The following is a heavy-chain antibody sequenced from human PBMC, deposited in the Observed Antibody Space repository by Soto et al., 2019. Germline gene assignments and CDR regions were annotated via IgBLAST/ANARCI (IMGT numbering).Heavy chain of an antibody. CDR2: MNPGSGDT. Sequence: QVRLVQSGAEVKKPGASVKVSCKASGYTFTNNDVSWVRQATGQGLEWMGWMNPGSGDTGYAQKFQGRVTMTRDISIATAYMELNSLTSEDTAIYYCARMESFGSLNWFDPWGQGTLVTVSS. CDR3: ARMESFGSLNWFDP. J-gene: IGHJ5*02. D-gene: IGHD5-18*01. V-gene: IGHV1-8*02. CDR1: GYTFTNND.